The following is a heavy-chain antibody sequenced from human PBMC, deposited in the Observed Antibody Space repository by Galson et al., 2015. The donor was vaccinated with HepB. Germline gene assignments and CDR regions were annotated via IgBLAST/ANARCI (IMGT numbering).Heavy chain of an antibody. CDR1: GFTFSSYA. CDR2: ISYDGSNK. D-gene: IGHD1-26*01. Sequence: SLRLSCAASGFTFSSYAMHWVRLAPGKGLEWVAVISYDGSNKYYADSVKGRFTISRDNSKNTLYLQMNSLRAEDTAVYYCARDGRGSYSFDYWGQGTLVTVSS. CDR3: ARDGRGSYSFDY. V-gene: IGHV3-30-3*01. J-gene: IGHJ4*02.